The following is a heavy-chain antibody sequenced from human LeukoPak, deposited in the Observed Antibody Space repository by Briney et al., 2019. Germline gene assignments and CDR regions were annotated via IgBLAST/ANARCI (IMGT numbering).Heavy chain of an antibody. CDR1: GFIFNNYG. CDR3: AKGSSGYFVDL. V-gene: IGHV3-23*01. Sequence: GGSLRLSCAASGFIFNNYGLIWVRQAPGKGLEWVSAISNDGGGANYADFVKGRFTISRDNSKNTLFLQMNSLRAEDTALYYCAKGSSGYFVDLWGQGTLVTVSS. CDR2: ISNDGGGA. J-gene: IGHJ5*02. D-gene: IGHD3-22*01.